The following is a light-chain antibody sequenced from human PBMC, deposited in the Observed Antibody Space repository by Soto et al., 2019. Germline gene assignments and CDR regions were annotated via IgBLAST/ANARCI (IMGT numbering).Light chain of an antibody. CDR3: MQGKHWLYT. CDR1: QSLLYSDGNNY. Sequence: DVVITQAPLSLPFSRVHPASISCRPSQSLLYSDGNNYLNWFQQRAGQSPRRLIYKVSKWDSGVTDRFSGSGSGTVFTLRITRVQADDVGLYYCMQGKHWLYTFGQGTKVDI. J-gene: IGKJ2*01. V-gene: IGKV2D-30*01. CDR2: KVS.